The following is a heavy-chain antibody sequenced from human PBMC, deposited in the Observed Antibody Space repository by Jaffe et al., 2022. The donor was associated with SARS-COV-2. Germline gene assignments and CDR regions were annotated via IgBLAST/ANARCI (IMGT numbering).Heavy chain of an antibody. V-gene: IGHV5-51*01. CDR1: GYDFPNHW. CDR3: ARKGVQGNTFFDQ. CDR2: IYPGDSDT. J-gene: IGHJ4*02. D-gene: IGHD2-2*02. Sequence: EVQLVQSGTEVKKPGESLKISCKASGYDFPNHWIGWVRQMPGKGLEWMGVIYPGDSDTRYRPSSQGQVTISADKSISTAYLQWSSLKASDSGIYYCARKGVQGNTFFDQWGQGTRVTVSS.